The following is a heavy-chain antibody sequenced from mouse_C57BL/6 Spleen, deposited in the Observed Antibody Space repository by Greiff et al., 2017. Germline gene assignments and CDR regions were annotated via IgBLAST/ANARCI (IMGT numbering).Heavy chain of an antibody. J-gene: IGHJ3*01. Sequence: EVQLQQSGPVLVKPGASVKMSCKASGYTFTDYYMNWVKQSHGKSLEWIGVINPYNGGTSYNQKFKGKATLTVDKSSSTAYMELNSLTSEDSAVYYCAREGYGSSPGPFAYWGQGTLVTVSA. D-gene: IGHD1-1*01. CDR3: AREGYGSSPGPFAY. CDR1: GYTFTDYY. CDR2: INPYNGGT. V-gene: IGHV1-19*01.